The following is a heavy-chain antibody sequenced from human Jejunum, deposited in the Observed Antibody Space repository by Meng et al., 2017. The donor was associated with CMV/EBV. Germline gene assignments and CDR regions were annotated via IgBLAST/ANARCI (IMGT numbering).Heavy chain of an antibody. J-gene: IGHJ3*02. CDR1: GSA. V-gene: IGHV3-73*01. CDR3: ANSVRNMDQLLIPPAFDS. CDR2: IRGKAHSYAT. Sequence: GSAVHWVRQASGKGLEWVGRIRGKAHSYATAYAASVKGRFTISRDDSKNTAYLQMNSLRAEDTAVYYCANSVRNMDQLLIPPAFDSWGQGTMVTVSS. D-gene: IGHD2-2*01.